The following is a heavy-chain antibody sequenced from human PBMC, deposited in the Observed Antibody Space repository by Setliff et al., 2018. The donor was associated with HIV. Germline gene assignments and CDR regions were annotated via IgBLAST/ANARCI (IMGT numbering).Heavy chain of an antibody. CDR2: IKQDGSEK. Sequence: LRLSCVGSGFTPAFPFNSYWMSWVRQAPGKGLEWVANIKQDGSEKYYVDSVEGRFTISRDNAKNSLYLQMSGLRVDDTAVYFCARDLDYYGPSEAFDIWGQGTMVTVSS. D-gene: IGHD3-10*01. V-gene: IGHV3-7*01. CDR3: ARDLDYYGPSEAFDI. CDR1: GFTPAFPFNSYW. J-gene: IGHJ3*02.